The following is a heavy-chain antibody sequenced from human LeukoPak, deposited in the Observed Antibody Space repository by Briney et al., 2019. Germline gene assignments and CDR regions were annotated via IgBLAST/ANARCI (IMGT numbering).Heavy chain of an antibody. V-gene: IGHV3-33*08. D-gene: IGHD3-10*01. CDR1: GGSISSGGYY. Sequence: LSLTCTVSGGSISSGGYYWSWIRQAPGKGLEWVAVIWYDGSNKYYADSVKGRFTISRDNSKNTLYLQMNSLRAEDTAVYYCARSYYYGSEDAFDIWGQGTMVTVSS. J-gene: IGHJ3*02. CDR3: ARSYYYGSEDAFDI. CDR2: IWYDGSNK.